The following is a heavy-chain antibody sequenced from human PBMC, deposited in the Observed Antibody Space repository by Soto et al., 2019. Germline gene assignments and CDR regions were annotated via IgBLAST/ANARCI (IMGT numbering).Heavy chain of an antibody. Sequence: ASVKVSCKASGYTFTSYDINWVRQATGQGLEWMGWMNPNSGNTGYAQKFQGRVTMTRNTSISTAYMELSSLRSEDTAVYYCASWGYYDFWSGYWTDYWGQGTLVNVSS. V-gene: IGHV1-8*01. CDR3: ASWGYYDFWSGYWTDY. CDR1: GYTFTSYD. CDR2: MNPNSGNT. D-gene: IGHD3-3*01. J-gene: IGHJ4*02.